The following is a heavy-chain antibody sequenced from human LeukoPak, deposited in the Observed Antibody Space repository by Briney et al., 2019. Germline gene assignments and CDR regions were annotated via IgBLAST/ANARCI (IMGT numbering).Heavy chain of an antibody. V-gene: IGHV4-34*01. CDR1: GGSFSGYY. CDR3: ARGITEVVVPAAPYYYYGMDV. D-gene: IGHD2-2*01. CDR2: INHSGST. Sequence: PSETLSLTCAVYGGSFSGYYWSWLRQPPGKGLEWIGEINHSGSTNYNPSLKSRVTISVDTSKNQFSLKLSSVTAADTAVYYCARGITEVVVPAAPYYYYGMDVWGKGTTVTVSS. J-gene: IGHJ6*04.